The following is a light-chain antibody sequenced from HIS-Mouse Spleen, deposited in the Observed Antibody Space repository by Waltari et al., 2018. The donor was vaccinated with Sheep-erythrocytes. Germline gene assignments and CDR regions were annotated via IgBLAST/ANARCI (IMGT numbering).Light chain of an antibody. CDR3: QAWDSSTAWV. J-gene: IGLJ3*02. Sequence: SYELTQPPSVSVSPGQTASITCSGDELGDKYACWYQQKPGQSPVLVIYQDSKRPSGIPRRFSGANAGNTATLTISGTQAMDEADYYCQAWDSSTAWVFGGGTKLTVL. CDR1: ELGDKY. V-gene: IGLV3-1*01. CDR2: QDS.